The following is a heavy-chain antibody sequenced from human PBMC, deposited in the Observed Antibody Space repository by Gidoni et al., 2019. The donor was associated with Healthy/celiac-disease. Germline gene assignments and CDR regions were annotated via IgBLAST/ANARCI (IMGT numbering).Heavy chain of an antibody. Sequence: EVQLVESGGGLVQPGGYRRLSCEATGFRFSSYSMNWVRQAPGKGLAWVSYISSISSTISYAASVKGRFTISRDNANNSLYLQMNSLRAEDTAVYYCARGGEWEPPIPLTDWGQGTLVTVSS. CDR3: ARGGEWEPPIPLTD. J-gene: IGHJ4*02. V-gene: IGHV3-48*01. D-gene: IGHD1-26*01. CDR2: ISSISSTI. CDR1: GFRFSSYS.